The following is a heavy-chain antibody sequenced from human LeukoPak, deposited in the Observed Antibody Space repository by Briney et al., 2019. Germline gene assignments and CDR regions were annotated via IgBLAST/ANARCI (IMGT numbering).Heavy chain of an antibody. CDR1: GGSISSSSYY. CDR2: IYHSGST. Sequence: PSETLSLTCTVSGGSISSSSYYWGWIRQPPGKGLEWIGSIYHSGSTYYNPSLKSRVTISVDTSKNQFSLKLSSVTAADTAVYYCATGIAAWGAGFDYWGQGTLVTVSS. V-gene: IGHV4-39*07. D-gene: IGHD6-13*01. CDR3: ATGIAAWGAGFDY. J-gene: IGHJ4*02.